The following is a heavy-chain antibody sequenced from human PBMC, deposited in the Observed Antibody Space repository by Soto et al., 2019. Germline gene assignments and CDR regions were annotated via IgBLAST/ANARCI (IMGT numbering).Heavy chain of an antibody. Sequence: PGGSLRLSCAASGFTVSSNWMHWVRQAPGKGLVWVSRISSDGSTTNYADSVKGRFTIPRDNAKSTLYLQMNSLRAEDTAVYYCARGYNNYGAVLLFWGQGALVTVSS. D-gene: IGHD4-4*01. CDR2: ISSDGSTT. CDR3: ARGYNNYGAVLLF. J-gene: IGHJ4*02. V-gene: IGHV3-74*01. CDR1: GFTVSSNW.